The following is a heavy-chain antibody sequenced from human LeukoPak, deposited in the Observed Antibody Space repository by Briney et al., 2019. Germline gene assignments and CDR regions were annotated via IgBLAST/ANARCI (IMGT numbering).Heavy chain of an antibody. J-gene: IGHJ4*02. Sequence: GGSLKISCKGSGYSFTSYWIGWVRQMPGKGLEWMGIIYPGDSDTRYSPSFQGQVTISADKSISTAYLQWSSLKASDTAMYYCARVRMGRFLEWLLFDYWGQGTLVTVSS. V-gene: IGHV5-51*01. D-gene: IGHD3-3*01. CDR1: GYSFTSYW. CDR2: IYPGDSDT. CDR3: ARVRMGRFLEWLLFDY.